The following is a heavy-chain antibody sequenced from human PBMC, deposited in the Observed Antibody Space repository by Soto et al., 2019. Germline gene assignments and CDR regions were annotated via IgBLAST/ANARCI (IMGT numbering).Heavy chain of an antibody. V-gene: IGHV1-18*04. CDR1: GYTFTSYG. CDR3: ARGRGIAVAGTFDY. CDR2: ISAYNGNT. Sequence: ASVKVSCKASGYTFTSYGISWVRQAPGQGLEGMGWISAYNGNTNSAQKLQGRVSMTTDTSTTTAYMELRSLRSDDTAVYYCARGRGIAVAGTFDYWGQGTLVTVSS. J-gene: IGHJ4*02. D-gene: IGHD6-19*01.